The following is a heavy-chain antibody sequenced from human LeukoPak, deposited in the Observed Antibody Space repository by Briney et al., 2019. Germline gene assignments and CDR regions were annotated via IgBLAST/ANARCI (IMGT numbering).Heavy chain of an antibody. CDR1: GFTFRTYG. CDR3: ARDLYVGAFDI. Sequence: GGSLRLSCAASGFTFRTYGMHWARQAPGKGLEWVAYMQYDGSNKQYADSVKGRFSISRDNSKNILYLQMNSLRAEDTAVYYCARDLYVGAFDIWGQGTMVTVSS. D-gene: IGHD2/OR15-2a*01. V-gene: IGHV3-30*02. J-gene: IGHJ3*02. CDR2: MQYDGSNK.